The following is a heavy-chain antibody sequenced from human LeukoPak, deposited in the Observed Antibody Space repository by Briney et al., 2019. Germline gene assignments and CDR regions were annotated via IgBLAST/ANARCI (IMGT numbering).Heavy chain of an antibody. V-gene: IGHV3-30-3*01. CDR1: GFSLSSSP. Sequence: GRSLTLSCTASGFSLSSSPMHWLRQAPGQGLEWVAVISYDGTIKSYADSVKGRFTISRDTSKNTLHLPMNSLRAEDTAVYYCARDLVAGSTDYFDYWGQASLVTVSS. J-gene: IGHJ4*02. D-gene: IGHD6-19*01. CDR2: ISYDGTIK. CDR3: ARDLVAGSTDYFDY.